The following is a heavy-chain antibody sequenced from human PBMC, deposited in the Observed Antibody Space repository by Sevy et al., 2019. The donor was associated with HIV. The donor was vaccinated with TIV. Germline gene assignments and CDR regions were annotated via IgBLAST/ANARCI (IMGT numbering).Heavy chain of an antibody. J-gene: IGHJ4*02. CDR1: GGSITSLY. D-gene: IGHD1-26*01. CDR3: VGGNAWGRGYS. Sequence: SETLSLTCTVSGGSITSLYGNWIRQPPGKGLEWIANIYYNGHINYNPSLKSRVTLSLDTSKNQFSLRLSSVTAADTAMYYCVGGNAWGRGYSWGQGTLVTVSS. V-gene: IGHV4-59*08. CDR2: IYYNGHI.